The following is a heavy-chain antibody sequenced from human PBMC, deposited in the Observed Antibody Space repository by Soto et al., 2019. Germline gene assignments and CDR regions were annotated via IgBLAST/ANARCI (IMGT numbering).Heavy chain of an antibody. Sequence: PGGSLRLSCAASGFTFSSYGMHWVRQAPGRGLEWVAVIWYDGSNKYYADSVKGRFTISGDNSKNTLYLQMNSLRAEDTAVYYCARPLGYCSGGSCYSDAFDIWGQGTMVTVSS. CDR2: IWYDGSNK. V-gene: IGHV3-33*01. J-gene: IGHJ3*02. CDR1: GFTFSSYG. CDR3: ARPLGYCSGGSCYSDAFDI. D-gene: IGHD2-15*01.